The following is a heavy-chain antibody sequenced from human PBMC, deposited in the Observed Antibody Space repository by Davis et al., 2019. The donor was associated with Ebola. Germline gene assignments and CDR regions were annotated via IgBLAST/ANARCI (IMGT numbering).Heavy chain of an antibody. CDR2: MNPNSGNT. CDR3: ARASTWSEINYYCLDY. J-gene: IGHJ4*02. V-gene: IGHV1-8*01. CDR1: GYTFTSYD. Sequence: ASVKVSCKASGYTFTSYDINWVRQATGQGLEWMGWMNPNSGNTGYAQKFQGRITMTRNTSISTAYMELSSLRSDDTAVYYCARASTWSEINYYCLDYWGQGTLVTVSS. D-gene: IGHD3-22*01.